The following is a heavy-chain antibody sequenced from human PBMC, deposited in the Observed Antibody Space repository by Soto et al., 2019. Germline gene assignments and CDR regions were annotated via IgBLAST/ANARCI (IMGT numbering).Heavy chain of an antibody. V-gene: IGHV3-30-3*01. CDR3: ARNSPLYSSSWYFDY. CDR1: GFTFSSYA. CDR2: ISYDGSNK. D-gene: IGHD6-13*01. J-gene: IGHJ4*02. Sequence: GGSLRLSCAASGFTFSSYAMHWVRQAPGKGLEWVAVISYDGSNKYYADSVKGRFTISRDNSKNTLYLQMNSLRAEDTAVYYCARNSPLYSSSWYFDYWGQGTLVTLSS.